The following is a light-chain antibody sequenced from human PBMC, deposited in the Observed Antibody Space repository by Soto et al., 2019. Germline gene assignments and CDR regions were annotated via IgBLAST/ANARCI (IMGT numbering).Light chain of an antibody. CDR2: GAS. Sequence: EIVMTQSRATLSVSPGERATLSCRASQSVSSNLAWYQQKPGQAPRLLIYGASTRATGIPARFSGSGSGTEFTLTISSLQSEDFAVHYCQQYNNWLWTFGQGTKVEIK. V-gene: IGKV3-15*01. CDR1: QSVSSN. J-gene: IGKJ1*01. CDR3: QQYNNWLWT.